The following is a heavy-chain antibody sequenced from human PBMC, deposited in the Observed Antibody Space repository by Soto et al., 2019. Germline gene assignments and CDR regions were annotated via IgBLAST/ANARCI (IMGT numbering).Heavy chain of an antibody. V-gene: IGHV5-10-1*01. Sequence: GESLKISCNGSGYSFTSYWISWVRQMPWKGLEWMGRIDPSDSYTNYSPSFQGHVTISADKSISTAYLQWSSLKASDTAMYYCARHATSDVVGANLYNWFDPWGQGTLVTVSS. D-gene: IGHD1-26*01. CDR2: IDPSDSYT. CDR1: GYSFTSYW. J-gene: IGHJ5*02. CDR3: ARHATSDVVGANLYNWFDP.